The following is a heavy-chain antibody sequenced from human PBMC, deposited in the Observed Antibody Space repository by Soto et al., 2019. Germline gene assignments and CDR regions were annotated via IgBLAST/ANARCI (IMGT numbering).Heavy chain of an antibody. J-gene: IGHJ6*02. CDR1: GYTFTGYY. V-gene: IGHV3-21*01. D-gene: IGHD2-21*02. Sequence: GASVKVSCKASGYTFTGYYMHWVRQAPGKGLEWVSSISSSSSYIYYADSVKGRFTISRDNAKNSLYLQMNSLRAEDTAVYYCARDLSDIVVVTAPYGMDVWGQGTTVTVSS. CDR3: ARDLSDIVVVTAPYGMDV. CDR2: ISSSSSYI.